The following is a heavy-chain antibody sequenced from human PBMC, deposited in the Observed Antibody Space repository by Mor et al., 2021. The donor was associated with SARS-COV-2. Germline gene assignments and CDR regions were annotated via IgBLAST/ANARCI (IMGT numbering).Heavy chain of an antibody. J-gene: IGHJ3*02. CDR3: ARRFELVLMVYAPGVFDI. V-gene: IGHV4-39*01. D-gene: IGHD2-8*01. Sequence: KSRVTISVDTSKNQFSLKLSSVTAADTAVYYCARRFELVLMVYAPGVFDIWGQGTMVTVSS.